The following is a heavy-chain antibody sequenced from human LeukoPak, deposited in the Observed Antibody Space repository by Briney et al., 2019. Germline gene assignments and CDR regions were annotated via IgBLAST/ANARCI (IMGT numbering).Heavy chain of an antibody. J-gene: IGHJ6*03. CDR2: INPNSGGT. CDR1: GYTFTSYY. CDR3: ARDGSSFYYMDV. Sequence: ASVKVSCKASGYTFTSYYMHWVRQAPGQGLEWMGWINPNSGGTNYAQKFQGRVTMTRDTSISTAYMELSRLRSDDTAVYYCARDGSSFYYMDVWGKGTTVTVSS. V-gene: IGHV1-2*02. D-gene: IGHD1-26*01.